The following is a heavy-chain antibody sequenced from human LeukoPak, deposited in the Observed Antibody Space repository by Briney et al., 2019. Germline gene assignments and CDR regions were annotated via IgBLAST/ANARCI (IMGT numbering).Heavy chain of an antibody. CDR2: IDPSDSYT. Sequence: PGESLRISCKGSGYSFTSYWISWVRQMPGKGLEWMGRIDPSDSYTNYSPSFQGHVTISADKSISTAYLQWSSLKASDTAMYYCASTYCSSTSCYYDWFDPWGQGTLVTVSS. V-gene: IGHV5-10-1*01. J-gene: IGHJ5*02. CDR3: ASTYCSSTSCYYDWFDP. CDR1: GYSFTSYW. D-gene: IGHD2-2*01.